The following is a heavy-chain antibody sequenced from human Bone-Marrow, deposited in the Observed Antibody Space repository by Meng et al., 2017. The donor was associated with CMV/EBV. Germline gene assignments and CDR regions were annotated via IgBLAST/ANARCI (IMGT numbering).Heavy chain of an antibody. CDR3: AREPPLADTPQYYSNY. J-gene: IGHJ4*02. Sequence: GGSLRLSCAASGFTLSRYNMNWVRQAPGKGLEWVSSISSSSTYIYHADSVKGRFTISRDNAKNSLYLQMNSLRAEDTAVYYCAREPPLADTPQYYSNYWGQGTLVTVYS. D-gene: IGHD2-15*01. CDR1: GFTLSRYN. V-gene: IGHV3-21*01. CDR2: ISSSSTYI.